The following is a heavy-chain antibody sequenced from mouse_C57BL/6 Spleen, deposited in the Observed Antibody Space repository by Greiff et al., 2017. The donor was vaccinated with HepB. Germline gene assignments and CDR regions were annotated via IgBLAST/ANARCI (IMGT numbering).Heavy chain of an antibody. D-gene: IGHD3-3*01. CDR3: ASTLGTEAMDY. CDR1: GYTFTSYW. Sequence: QVQLQQPGAELVKPGASVKLSCKASGYTFTSYWMHWVKQRPGQGLEWIGMIHPNSGSTNYNEKFKSKATLTVDKSSSTAYMQLSSLTSEDSAVYYCASTLGTEAMDYWGQGTSVTVSS. CDR2: IHPNSGST. J-gene: IGHJ4*01. V-gene: IGHV1-64*01.